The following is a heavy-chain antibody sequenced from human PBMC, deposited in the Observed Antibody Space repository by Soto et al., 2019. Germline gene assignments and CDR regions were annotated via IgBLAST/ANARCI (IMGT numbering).Heavy chain of an antibody. CDR3: AKESVGATAFDY. CDR1: GFTFSSYG. Sequence: QVQLVESGGGVVKPGRPLRLSCAASGFTFSSYGMHWVRQAPGKGLEWVAVISYDGSNKYYADSVKGRFTISRDNSKNTLYLQLNSLRAEDTAVYYCAKESVGATAFDYWGQGPLVTVSS. CDR2: ISYDGSNK. J-gene: IGHJ4*02. V-gene: IGHV3-30*18. D-gene: IGHD1-26*01.